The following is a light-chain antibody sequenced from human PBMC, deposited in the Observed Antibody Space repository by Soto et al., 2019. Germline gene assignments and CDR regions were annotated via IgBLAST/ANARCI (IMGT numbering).Light chain of an antibody. Sequence: EIVLTQSPATLSLSPGERAALSCRASQSVSSYLAWYQQKPGQAPRLLIYDASNRAPGIPARFTGSGSGTDFTLTISSLEPEDVAVYFCQQRSNWPSTFGGGTKVEI. CDR1: QSVSSY. CDR2: DAS. V-gene: IGKV3-11*01. J-gene: IGKJ4*01. CDR3: QQRSNWPST.